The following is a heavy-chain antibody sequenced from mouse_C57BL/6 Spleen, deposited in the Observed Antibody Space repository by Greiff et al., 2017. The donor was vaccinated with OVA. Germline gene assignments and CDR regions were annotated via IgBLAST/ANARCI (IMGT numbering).Heavy chain of an antibody. CDR2: ISSGSSTI. CDR1: GFTFSDYG. J-gene: IGHJ4*01. CDR3: AANYDYDEYYAMDY. Sequence: EVKLVESGGGLVKPGGSLKLSCAASGFTFSDYGMHWVRQAPEKGLEWVAYISSGSSTIYYADTVKGRFTISRDNAKNTLFLQMTSLRSEDTAMYYCAANYDYDEYYAMDYWGQGTSVTVSS. D-gene: IGHD2-4*01. V-gene: IGHV5-17*01.